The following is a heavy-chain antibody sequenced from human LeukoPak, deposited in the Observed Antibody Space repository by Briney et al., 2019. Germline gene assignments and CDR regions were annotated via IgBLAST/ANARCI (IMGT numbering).Heavy chain of an antibody. J-gene: IGHJ6*02. CDR2: IWYDGSNK. V-gene: IGHV3-33*08. CDR1: GFTFSSYG. D-gene: IGHD3-10*01. CDR3: ARDYYYGSGSYLAPRVMDV. Sequence: GGSLRLSCAASGFTFSSYGMHWVRQAPGKGLEWVAVIWYDGSNKDYADSVKGRFTISRDNSKNTLYLQMNSLRAEDTAVYYCARDYYYGSGSYLAPRVMDVWGQGTTVTVSS.